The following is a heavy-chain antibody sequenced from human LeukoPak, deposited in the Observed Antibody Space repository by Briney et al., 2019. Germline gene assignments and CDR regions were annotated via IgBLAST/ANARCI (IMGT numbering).Heavy chain of an antibody. V-gene: IGHV4-59*08. CDR1: GGPICSHY. D-gene: IGHD6-19*01. J-gene: IGHJ4*02. CDR2: IYYKGNT. Sequence: SETLSLTCAVSGGPICSHYWSCLRHPPGKGLQWIGDIYYKGNTNYNPSLKSRVTISLDPSKNHLSLTLTSVVAADTAIYYCMRRDTGWNYSDYWGQGILVTVSS. CDR3: MRRDTGWNYSDY.